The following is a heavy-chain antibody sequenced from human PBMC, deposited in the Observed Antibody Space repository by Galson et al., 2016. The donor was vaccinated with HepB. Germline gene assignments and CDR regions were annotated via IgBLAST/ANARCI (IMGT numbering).Heavy chain of an antibody. Sequence: PALVKPTQTLTLTCTVSGFSLSNVGMGVSWIRQPPGKALKWLAHIFSDDEKSYSTSLESRLTISKDTSKSQVVLNMTNMDPVDTATYYCARIRGDIVVVPAAMRRTSRWYFDLWGRGTLVTVSS. CDR1: GFSLSNVGMG. CDR3: ARIRGDIVVVPAAMRRTSRWYFDL. CDR2: IFSDDEK. V-gene: IGHV2-26*01. D-gene: IGHD2-2*01. J-gene: IGHJ2*01.